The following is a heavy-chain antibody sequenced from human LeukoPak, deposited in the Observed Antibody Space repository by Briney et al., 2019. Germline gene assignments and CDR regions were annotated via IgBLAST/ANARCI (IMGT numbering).Heavy chain of an antibody. Sequence: PGGSLRLSCAASGFTFSSYWMHWVRQAPGKGLVWVSRINFDESSTNYADSVKGRFTISRDNAKNTLYLQMNTLRAEDTAVYYCARDLTYGSGGYSLGYWGQGTLVTVSS. J-gene: IGHJ4*02. CDR2: INFDESST. D-gene: IGHD3-10*01. CDR3: ARDLTYGSGGYSLGY. CDR1: GFTFSSYW. V-gene: IGHV3-74*01.